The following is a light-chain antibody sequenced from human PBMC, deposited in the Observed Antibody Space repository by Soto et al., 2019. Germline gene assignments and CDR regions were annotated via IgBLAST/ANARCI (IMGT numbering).Light chain of an antibody. CDR1: QRITNW. Sequence: DIQMTQSPSTLSASIGDRVTITCRASQRITNWLVRYQQKPGKAPKLLIYKASSLESGVSSRFSGSGSGTEFTLTISSLQPDDVATYYCQQYNSYPYTFGQGTQLAIQ. CDR2: KAS. V-gene: IGKV1-5*03. CDR3: QQYNSYPYT. J-gene: IGKJ2*01.